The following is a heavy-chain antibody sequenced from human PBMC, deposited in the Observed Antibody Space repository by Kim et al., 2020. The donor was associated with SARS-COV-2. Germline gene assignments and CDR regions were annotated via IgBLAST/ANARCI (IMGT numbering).Heavy chain of an antibody. Sequence: GESLKISCKGSGYSFTSYWISWVRQMPGKGLEWMGRIDPSDSYTNYSPSFQGHVTISADKSISTAYLQWSSLKASDTAMYYCASQEADYGDYVASAFDIWGQGTMVTVSS. V-gene: IGHV5-10-1*01. CDR2: IDPSDSYT. CDR3: ASQEADYGDYVASAFDI. D-gene: IGHD4-17*01. CDR1: GYSFTSYW. J-gene: IGHJ3*02.